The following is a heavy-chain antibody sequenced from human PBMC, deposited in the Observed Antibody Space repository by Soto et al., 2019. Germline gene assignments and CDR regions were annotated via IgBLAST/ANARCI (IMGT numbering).Heavy chain of an antibody. V-gene: IGHV1-69*10. CDR3: ARRDGYNYFDY. D-gene: IGHD5-12*01. CDR1: GCTFSSYA. J-gene: IGHJ4*02. Sequence: ASVKVSCKASGCTFSSYAISWVRQAPGQGLEWMGGIIPILGIANYAQKFQGRVTITADKSTSTAYMELSSLRSEDTAVYYSARRDGYNYFDYWGQGTLVTVSS. CDR2: IIPILGIA.